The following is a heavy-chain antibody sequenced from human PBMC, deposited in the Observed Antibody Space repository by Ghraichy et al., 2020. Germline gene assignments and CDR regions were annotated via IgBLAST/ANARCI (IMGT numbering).Heavy chain of an antibody. CDR3: AKDHSASSHTGTYSFDY. J-gene: IGHJ4*02. CDR2: ISGSADST. D-gene: IGHD3-10*01. V-gene: IGHV3-23*01. CDR1: GFTFSSYA. Sequence: GGSLRLSCAASGFTFSSYAMSWVRQAPGKGLEWVSSISGSADSTYYADSVKGRFTISRDNSKNTLYLQMNSLRAEDTAVYYCAKDHSASSHTGTYSFDYWGQGTLVTVSS.